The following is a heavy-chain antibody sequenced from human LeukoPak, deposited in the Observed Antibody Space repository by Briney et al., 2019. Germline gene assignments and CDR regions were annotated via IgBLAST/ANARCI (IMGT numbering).Heavy chain of an antibody. J-gene: IGHJ4*02. CDR3: ARALRRTRGYYFDY. CDR1: GFTFSSYD. CDR2: IGTAGDT. D-gene: IGHD1-7*01. V-gene: IGHV3-13*01. Sequence: GGSLRLSCAASGFTFSSYDMHWVRQATGKGLEWVSAIGTAGDTYYPGSVKGRFTISRENAKNSLYLQMNSLRAGDTAVYYRARALRRTRGYYFDYWGQGTLVTVSS.